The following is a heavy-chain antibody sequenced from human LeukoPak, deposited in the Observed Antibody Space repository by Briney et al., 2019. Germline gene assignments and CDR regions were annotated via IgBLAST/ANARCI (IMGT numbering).Heavy chain of an antibody. CDR1: GGTFSSYA. CDR2: IIPIFGTA. CDR3: ASRDSSGWYGIGY. D-gene: IGHD6-19*01. Sequence: YSVKVSCKASGGTFSSYAISWVRQAPGQGLEWMGRIIPIFGTANYAQKFQGRVTITTDESTSTAYMELSSLRSEDTAVYYCASRDSSGWYGIGYWGQGTLVNVSS. V-gene: IGHV1-69*05. J-gene: IGHJ4*02.